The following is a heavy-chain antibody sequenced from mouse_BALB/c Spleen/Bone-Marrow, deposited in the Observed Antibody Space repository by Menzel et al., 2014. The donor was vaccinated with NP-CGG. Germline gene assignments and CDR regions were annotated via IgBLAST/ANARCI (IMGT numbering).Heavy chain of an antibody. CDR3: ARDWDGYYFDY. V-gene: IGHV3-6*02. CDR2: ISYDGSN. J-gene: IGHJ2*01. Sequence: ESGPGLVKPSQSLSLTCSVTGYSITSGYYCNWIRQFPGNKLEWMGYISYDGSNNYNPSLKNRISITRDTSKNQFFLKLNSVTTEDTATYYCARDWDGYYFDYWGQGTTLTVSS. D-gene: IGHD2-3*01. CDR1: GYSITSGYY.